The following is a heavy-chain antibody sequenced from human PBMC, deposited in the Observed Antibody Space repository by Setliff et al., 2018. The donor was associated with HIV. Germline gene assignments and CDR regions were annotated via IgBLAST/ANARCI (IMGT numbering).Heavy chain of an antibody. Sequence: SETLSLTCTVSGGSININNYYWGWIRQPPGKGLEWIGSIYYSGATYYKPSLKSRLTIDIDTSKNQFSLKLRSVTAADTAVYYCARDRSNWNYGKNYMDVWGKGTTVTVSS. CDR2: IYYSGAT. CDR1: GGSININNYY. J-gene: IGHJ6*03. V-gene: IGHV4-39*02. CDR3: ARDRSNWNYGKNYMDV. D-gene: IGHD1-7*01.